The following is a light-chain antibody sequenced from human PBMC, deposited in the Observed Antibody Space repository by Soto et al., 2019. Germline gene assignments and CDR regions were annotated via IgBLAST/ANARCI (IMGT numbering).Light chain of an antibody. CDR3: QQYTSYSEA. J-gene: IGKJ1*01. Sequence: DIQMTQSPSTLSGSVGDRVTITCRASQTISSWLAWYQQKPGKAPKLLIYKASTLKSGVPSRFSGSGSGTEFTLTISSLQPDDFATYYCQQYTSYSEAFGQGTIV. CDR2: KAS. CDR1: QTISSW. V-gene: IGKV1-5*03.